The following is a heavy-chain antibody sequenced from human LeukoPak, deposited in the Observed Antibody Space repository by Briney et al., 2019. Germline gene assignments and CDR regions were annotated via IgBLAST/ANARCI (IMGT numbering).Heavy chain of an antibody. Sequence: SETLSLTCTVSGGSISGSGYYWVWIRQPPGKGLEWIATVYYTGSTYYNPSLKSRVTISVDTSKNQFSLKLSSVTAADTAVYYCAGGRRWLQLVPGSFDYWGQGTLVTASS. J-gene: IGHJ4*02. D-gene: IGHD5-24*01. CDR1: GGSISGSGYY. V-gene: IGHV4-39*07. CDR2: VYYTGST. CDR3: AGGRRWLQLVPGSFDY.